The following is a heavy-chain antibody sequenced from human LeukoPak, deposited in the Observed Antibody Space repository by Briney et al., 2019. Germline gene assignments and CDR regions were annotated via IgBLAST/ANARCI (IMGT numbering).Heavy chain of an antibody. J-gene: IGHJ3*02. CDR3: ARGMESPSYYYDSSGYHAFDI. CDR1: GGSISNYY. V-gene: IGHV4-59*01. CDR2: IYYSGST. D-gene: IGHD3-22*01. Sequence: SETLSLTCTVSGGSISNYYWSWIRQPPGKGLEWIGYIYYSGSTNYNPSLKSRVTISVDTSKNQFSLKLSSVTAADTAVYYCARGMESPSYYYDSSGYHAFDIWGQGTMVTVSS.